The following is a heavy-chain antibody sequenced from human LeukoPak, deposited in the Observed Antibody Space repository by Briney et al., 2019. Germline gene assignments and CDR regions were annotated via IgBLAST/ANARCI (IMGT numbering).Heavy chain of an antibody. Sequence: GASVKVSCKASGYTFTSYGISWVRQAPGQGLEWMGWISAYNGNTNYAQKLQGRVTMTTDTSTSTAYMELRSLRSDDTAVYYCARAKRGGFPGDDAFDIWGQGTMVTVSS. V-gene: IGHV1-18*04. CDR3: ARAKRGGFPGDDAFDI. CDR2: ISAYNGNT. D-gene: IGHD3-10*01. J-gene: IGHJ3*02. CDR1: GYTFTSYG.